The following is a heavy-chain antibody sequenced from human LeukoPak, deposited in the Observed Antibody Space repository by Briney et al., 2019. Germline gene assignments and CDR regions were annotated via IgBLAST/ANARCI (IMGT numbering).Heavy chain of an antibody. D-gene: IGHD5-24*01. CDR2: IYSGGTT. J-gene: IGHJ4*02. V-gene: IGHV3-53*01. Sequence: GGSLRLSCAVSGFTVSSSLMSWVRQAPGKGLEWVSVIYSGGTTNYADSVKGRFTISRDNSKNTVYLQMNSLRAEDTAVFYCARVQYTTLPYFDYWGQGTLVTVSS. CDR1: GFTVSSSL. CDR3: ARVQYTTLPYFDY.